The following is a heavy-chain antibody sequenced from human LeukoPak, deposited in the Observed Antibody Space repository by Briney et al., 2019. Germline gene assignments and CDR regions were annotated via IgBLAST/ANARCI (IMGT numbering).Heavy chain of an antibody. CDR1: DYSISSGYS. V-gene: IGHV4-38-2*01. CDR3: ARRRVSSDYFDC. Sequence: PSETLTLTCSVSDYSISSGYSWGWIRQTPGNGLEWIGSIYHSVSTYSNPSLKSRVTISVDTSKNQFSLDLTSVTAADTAVYYCARRRVSSDYFDCWGQGTLVTVSS. CDR2: IYHSVST. J-gene: IGHJ4*02. D-gene: IGHD4-11*01.